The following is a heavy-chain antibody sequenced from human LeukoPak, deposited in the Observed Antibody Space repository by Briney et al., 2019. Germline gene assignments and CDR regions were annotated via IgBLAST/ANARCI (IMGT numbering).Heavy chain of an antibody. J-gene: IGHJ4*02. D-gene: IGHD2-21*02. V-gene: IGHV3-7*04. CDR3: ARGMTWSAY. Sequence: GGSLRLSCAASRFTFSSYWMLWVRQAPGKGLEWVANIKGDGSEKHYVDSVKGRFTISRDNAKSTLYLQMNSLRADDTALYYCARGMTWSAYWGQGTMVAVAS. CDR1: RFTFSSYW. CDR2: IKGDGSEK.